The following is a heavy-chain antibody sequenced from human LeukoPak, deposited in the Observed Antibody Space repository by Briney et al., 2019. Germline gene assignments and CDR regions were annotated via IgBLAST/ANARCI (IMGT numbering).Heavy chain of an antibody. Sequence: ASVKVSCKSSGYTFTTYAMNWVRQAPGQGLEWMGWINTNTGNPTYAQGFTGRLVFSLDTSVSTAYLQISSLKTEDTAVYYCARTDTYYDFWSGSSRGWFDPWGQGTLVTVSS. CDR2: INTNTGNP. CDR3: ARTDTYYDFWSGSSRGWFDP. J-gene: IGHJ5*02. D-gene: IGHD3-3*01. V-gene: IGHV7-4-1*02. CDR1: GYTFTTYA.